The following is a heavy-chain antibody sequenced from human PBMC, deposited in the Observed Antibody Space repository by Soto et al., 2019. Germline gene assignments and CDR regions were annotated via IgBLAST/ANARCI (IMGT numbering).Heavy chain of an antibody. CDR1: GGSISSGDYY. CDR2: IYYSGST. V-gene: IGHV4-30-4*01. D-gene: IGHD6-6*01. J-gene: IGHJ4*02. CDR3: ARAYSSSSGADY. Sequence: PSETLSLTCTDSGGSISSGDYYWSWIRQPPGKGLEWIGYIYYSGSTYYNPSLKSRVTISVDTSKNQFSLKLSSVTAADTAVYYCARAYSSSSGADYWGQGTLVTVSS.